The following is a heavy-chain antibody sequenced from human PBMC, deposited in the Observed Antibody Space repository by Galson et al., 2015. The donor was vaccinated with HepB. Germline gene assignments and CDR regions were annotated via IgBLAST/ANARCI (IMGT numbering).Heavy chain of an antibody. CDR2: IDPSDSYT. V-gene: IGHV5-10-1*01. D-gene: IGHD3-22*01. CDR1: GYSFTSYW. J-gene: IGHJ4*02. Sequence: QSGAEVKKPGESLRISCKGSGYSFTSYWISWVRQMPGKGLEWMGRIDPSDSYTNYSPSFQGHVTISADKSISTAYLQWSSLKASDTAMYYCARTLRGDYDSSGPPDYWGQGTLVTVSS. CDR3: ARTLRGDYDSSGPPDY.